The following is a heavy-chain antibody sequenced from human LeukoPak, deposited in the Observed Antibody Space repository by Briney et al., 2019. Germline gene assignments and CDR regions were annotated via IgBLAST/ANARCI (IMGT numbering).Heavy chain of an antibody. V-gene: IGHV3-23*01. CDR2: ISGSGGST. Sequence: GGSLRLSCAASGFTFSSYAMHWVRQAPGKGLEFVSAISGSGGSTYYADSVKGRFTISRDNSKNTLYLQMNSLRAEDTAVYYCAKDSWYSGSYYYFDYWGQGTLVTVSS. J-gene: IGHJ4*02. CDR1: GFTFSSYA. CDR3: AKDSWYSGSYYYFDY. D-gene: IGHD1-26*01.